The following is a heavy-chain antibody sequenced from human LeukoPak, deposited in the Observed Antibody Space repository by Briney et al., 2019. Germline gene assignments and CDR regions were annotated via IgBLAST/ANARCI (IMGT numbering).Heavy chain of an antibody. CDR3: ARVGGGSYGGRVFDY. CDR2: IYNSGST. D-gene: IGHD2-21*01. CDR1: GGSISSYY. J-gene: IGHJ4*02. Sequence: SETLSLTCTVSGGSISSYYWSWIRQPAGKGLEWIGRIYNSGSTDYNPSLKSRVTMSVDTSKNQFSLKLTSVTAADTAIYYCARVGGGSYGGRVFDYWGQGTLVTVSS. V-gene: IGHV4-4*07.